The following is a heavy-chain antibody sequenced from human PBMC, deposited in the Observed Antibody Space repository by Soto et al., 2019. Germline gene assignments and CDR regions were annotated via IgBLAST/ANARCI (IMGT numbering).Heavy chain of an antibody. CDR1: GFTFSSYV. Sequence: GGSLRLSCAASGFTFSSYVMHWVCQAPGKGLEWVAVISYDGSNKYYADSVKGRFTISRDNSKNTLYLQMNSLRAEDTAVYYCARQSGGMATTDYYYGMDVWGQGTTVTVSS. CDR3: ARQSGGMATTDYYYGMDV. D-gene: IGHD5-12*01. V-gene: IGHV3-30-3*01. CDR2: ISYDGSNK. J-gene: IGHJ6*02.